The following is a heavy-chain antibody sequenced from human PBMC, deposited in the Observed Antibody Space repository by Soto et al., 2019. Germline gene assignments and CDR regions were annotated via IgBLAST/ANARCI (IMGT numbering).Heavy chain of an antibody. D-gene: IGHD2-2*01. V-gene: IGHV4-34*01. Sequence: SETLSLTCAAYGGSFSGSDWSWIRKTPGKGLEWIGEINHSGSTNYNPSLKSRVTISVDTSKNQFSLKLSSVTAADTAVYYCVRVTLVPATGDDAFDIWGEGTMVTVSS. J-gene: IGHJ3*02. CDR1: GGSFSGSD. CDR2: INHSGST. CDR3: VRVTLVPATGDDAFDI.